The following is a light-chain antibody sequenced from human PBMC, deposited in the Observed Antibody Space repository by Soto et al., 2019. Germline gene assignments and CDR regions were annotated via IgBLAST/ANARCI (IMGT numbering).Light chain of an antibody. CDR2: SNN. CDR3: AAWDDSLNGRVV. Sequence: QSVLTQPPSASGTPGQRVTISCSGSSSNIGSNTVHWYQQLPGTAPKLLIYSNNQPPSGVPDRFSGSKSGTSASQAISGLQSEDEDDYYCAAWDDSLNGRVVFGGGTQLTVL. J-gene: IGLJ2*01. CDR1: SSNIGSNT. V-gene: IGLV1-44*01.